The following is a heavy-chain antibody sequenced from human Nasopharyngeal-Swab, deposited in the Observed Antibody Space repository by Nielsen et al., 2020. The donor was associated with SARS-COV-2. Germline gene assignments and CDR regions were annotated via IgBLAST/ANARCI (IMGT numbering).Heavy chain of an antibody. J-gene: IGHJ4*02. CDR3: ARNDSSGYGY. V-gene: IGHV1-2*06. D-gene: IGHD3-22*01. Sequence: WVRQAPGQGLEWMGRINPNSGGTNYAQKFQGRVTMTRDTSISTAYMELRRLRSDDTAVYYCARNDSSGYGYWGQGTLVTVSS. CDR2: INPNSGGT.